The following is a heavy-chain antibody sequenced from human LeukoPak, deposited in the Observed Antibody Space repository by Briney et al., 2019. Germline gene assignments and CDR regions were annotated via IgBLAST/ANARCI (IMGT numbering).Heavy chain of an antibody. J-gene: IGHJ4*02. V-gene: IGHV1-2*02. CDR2: INPNSGGT. CDR3: ARTGPTRRPDRSGWSPAGDY. D-gene: IGHD6-19*01. CDR1: GYTFTGYC. Sequence: ASVKDSCKASGYTFTGYCMHWVRQAPGQGLEWMGWINPNSGGTNYAQKFQGRVTMTRDTSISTAYMELSRLRSDDTAVYYCARTGPTRRPDRSGWSPAGDYWGQGTLVTVSS.